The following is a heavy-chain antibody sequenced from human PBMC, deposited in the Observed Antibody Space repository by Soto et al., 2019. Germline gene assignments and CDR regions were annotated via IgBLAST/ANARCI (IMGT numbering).Heavy chain of an antibody. CDR2: IIPICVTA. V-gene: IGHV1-69*01. J-gene: IGHJ6*02. D-gene: IGHD5-12*01. CDR3: ARDQGDIVATIMEYHYYCGMDV. CDR1: GGTFSSYA. Sequence: QVQLVQSGAEVKKPGASVKVSCKASGGTFSSYAISWVRQAPGQGLEWMGGIIPICVTANYAQKFQGRVTITADESTSPAYMEQSSLRSEDTDVYYCARDQGDIVATIMEYHYYCGMDVWGQGTTVTVSS.